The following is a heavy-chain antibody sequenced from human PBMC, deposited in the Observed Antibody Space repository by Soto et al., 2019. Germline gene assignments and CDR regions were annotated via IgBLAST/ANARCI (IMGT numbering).Heavy chain of an antibody. D-gene: IGHD2-15*01. J-gene: IGHJ6*02. Sequence: QLQLQESGSGLVKPSQTLSLTCAVSGGSISSGGYSWSWIRQPPGKGLEWIGYIYHSGSTYYNPSHKTRVPISVDRSKNQLGRKLSYVPAADTAVYYGAKGACSGGSCYSARYGMDVWGQGTTVTVSS. V-gene: IGHV4-30-2*01. CDR2: IYHSGST. CDR1: GGSISSGGYS. CDR3: AKGACSGGSCYSARYGMDV.